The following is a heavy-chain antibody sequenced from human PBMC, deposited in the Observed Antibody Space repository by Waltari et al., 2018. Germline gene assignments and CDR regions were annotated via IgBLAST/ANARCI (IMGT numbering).Heavy chain of an antibody. CDR3: ARGGLGNPLLYFDY. CDR2: IYYSGST. J-gene: IGHJ4*02. V-gene: IGHV4-59*11. D-gene: IGHD2-21*02. Sequence: QVQLQESGPGLVKPSETLSLTCTVSGGSISSHYWSWIRQPPGKGLEWIGYIYYSGSTNYNPSLQSRVTISVDTSKNQFSLKLSSVTAADTAVYYCARGGLGNPLLYFDYWGQGTLVTVSS. CDR1: GGSISSHY.